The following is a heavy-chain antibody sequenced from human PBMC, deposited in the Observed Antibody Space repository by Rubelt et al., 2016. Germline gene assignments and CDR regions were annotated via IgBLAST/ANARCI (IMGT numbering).Heavy chain of an antibody. Sequence: APGKGLEWVAVIWYDGSSKYYADSVKGRFTISRDNSKNTLYLQMNSLRAEDTAVYYCARDLTSGYFDYWGQGTLVTVSS. D-gene: IGHD3-10*01. V-gene: IGHV3-33*01. J-gene: IGHJ4*02. CDR3: ARDLTSGYFDY. CDR2: IWYDGSSK.